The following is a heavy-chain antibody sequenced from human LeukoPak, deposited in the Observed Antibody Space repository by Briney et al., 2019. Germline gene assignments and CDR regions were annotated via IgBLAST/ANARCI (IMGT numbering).Heavy chain of an antibody. CDR3: ARDCSSISCQGGDGFDI. D-gene: IGHD2-2*01. J-gene: IGHJ3*02. Sequence: QPGRSLRLSCAASGFTFSNYGMNWVRQAPGKGLEWVSYISSTGGTIYYADSVKGRFTISRDNAKNTLYLQMNSLRAEDTAVYYCARDCSSISCQGGDGFDIWGQGTMVTVSS. CDR1: GFTFSNYG. CDR2: ISSTGGTI. V-gene: IGHV3-48*04.